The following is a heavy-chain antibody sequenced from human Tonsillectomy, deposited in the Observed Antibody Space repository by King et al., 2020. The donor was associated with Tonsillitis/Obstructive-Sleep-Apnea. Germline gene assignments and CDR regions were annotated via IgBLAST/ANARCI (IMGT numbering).Heavy chain of an antibody. Sequence: VQLVESGGRLVQPGGSLRLSCAASGFTFSNYWMTWVRQAPGKGLEWVANIKPIGTETQYADSVLGRFTIPRDNAKNSLYLQMNRLRDGDTAVYFCARDSSYHEGDIYYDNFDMWGQGTVVTVSS. J-gene: IGHJ3*02. CDR2: IKPIGTET. D-gene: IGHD3-16*01. CDR3: ARDSSYHEGDIYYDNFDM. V-gene: IGHV3-7*03. CDR1: GFTFSNYW.